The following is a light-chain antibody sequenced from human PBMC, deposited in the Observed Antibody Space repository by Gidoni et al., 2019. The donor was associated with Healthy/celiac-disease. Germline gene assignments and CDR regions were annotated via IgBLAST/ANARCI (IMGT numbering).Light chain of an antibody. CDR1: SSDVGGYNY. CDR2: EVS. Sequence: QSALTQPAYVSGSPGQSITISCTGTSSDVGGYNYVSWYQQLPGKAPKLLIYEVSNRPSRVSNRFSGSKSGNTASLTISGLQAEDEADYYCSSYTSSSTLVFGGGTKLTVL. J-gene: IGLJ2*01. V-gene: IGLV2-14*01. CDR3: SSYTSSSTLV.